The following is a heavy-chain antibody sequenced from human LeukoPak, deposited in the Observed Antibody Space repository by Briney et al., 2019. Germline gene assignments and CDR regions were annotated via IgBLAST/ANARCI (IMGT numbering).Heavy chain of an antibody. D-gene: IGHD3-22*01. CDR2: ITPFNGNT. J-gene: IGHJ4*02. V-gene: IGHV1-45*02. CDR1: GYTFAYRY. CDR3: ALTDSSGYYYFDY. Sequence: SVKVSCKASGYTFAYRYLHWVRQAPGQALEWMGWITPFNGNTNYAQKFQDRVTITRDRSMSTAYMELSSLRSEDTAMYYCALTDSSGYYYFDYWGRGTLVTVSS.